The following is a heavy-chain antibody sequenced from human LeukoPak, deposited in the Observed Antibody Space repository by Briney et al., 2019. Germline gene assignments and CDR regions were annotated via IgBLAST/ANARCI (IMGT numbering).Heavy chain of an antibody. J-gene: IGHJ4*02. D-gene: IGHD3-16*02. CDR1: GGSISSYY. Sequence: SETLSLTCTVSGGSISSYYWSWIRQPAGKGLEWIGRIYTSGSTNYNPSLKSRVTMSVDTSKNEYSLRLSSVTAADTAVYYCARGQAGYVWGSYRLNSYFDYWGQGTLVTVSS. CDR2: IYTSGST. CDR3: ARGQAGYVWGSYRLNSYFDY. V-gene: IGHV4-4*07.